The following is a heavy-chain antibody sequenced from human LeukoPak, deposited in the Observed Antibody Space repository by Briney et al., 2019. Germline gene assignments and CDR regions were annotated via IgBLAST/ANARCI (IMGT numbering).Heavy chain of an antibody. CDR3: ARGAGYYDFWSAQGS. CDR1: GFTFSSYT. Sequence: PGGSLRLSCAASGFTFSSYTMNWVRQAPGKGLEWVSSISSGNAYIYYADSVKGRFTISRDNAENSLYLQMNSLRVEDTAVYYCARGAGYYDFWSAQGSWGQGTLVTVSS. CDR2: ISSGNAYI. D-gene: IGHD3-3*01. V-gene: IGHV3-21*01. J-gene: IGHJ5*02.